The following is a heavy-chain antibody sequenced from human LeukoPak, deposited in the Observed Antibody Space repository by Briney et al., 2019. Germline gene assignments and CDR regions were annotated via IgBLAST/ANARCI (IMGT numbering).Heavy chain of an antibody. J-gene: IGHJ3*02. CDR1: GFTFSSYA. Sequence: GGSLRLSCAASGFTFSSYAMSWVRQAPGKGLEWVSAISGSGGSTYYADSVKGRFTISRDNSKNTLYLQMNSLRAEDTAVYYCAKDYYGSGSYYGDAFDIWGQGTMVTVPS. CDR3: AKDYYGSGSYYGDAFDI. V-gene: IGHV3-23*01. CDR2: ISGSGGST. D-gene: IGHD3-10*01.